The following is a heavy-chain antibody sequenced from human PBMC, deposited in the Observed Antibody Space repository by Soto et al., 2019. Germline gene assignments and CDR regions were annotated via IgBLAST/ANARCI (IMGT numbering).Heavy chain of an antibody. Sequence: SETLSLTCAVSGGSISSSNWWSWVRQPPGKGLEWIGEIYHSGSTNYNPSLKSRVTISVDKSENQFSLKLSSVTAADTAVYYCARGGYDSSGYWFDYWGQGTLVTVSS. V-gene: IGHV4-4*02. CDR1: GGSISSSNW. CDR3: ARGGYDSSGYWFDY. J-gene: IGHJ4*02. CDR2: IYHSGST. D-gene: IGHD3-22*01.